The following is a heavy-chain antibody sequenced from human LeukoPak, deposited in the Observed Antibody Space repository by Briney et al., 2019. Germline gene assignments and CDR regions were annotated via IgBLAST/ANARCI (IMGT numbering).Heavy chain of an antibody. J-gene: IGHJ4*02. CDR2: IIPIFGTA. V-gene: IGHV1-69*01. Sequence: GSSVKVSCKASGGTFSSYAISWVRQAPGQGLEWMGGIIPIFGTANYAQKFQGRVTITADESTSTAYMELSSLRSEDTAVYYCARDIAATGLVDYWGQGTLVTVSS. CDR3: ARDIAATGLVDY. D-gene: IGHD6-13*01. CDR1: GGTFSSYA.